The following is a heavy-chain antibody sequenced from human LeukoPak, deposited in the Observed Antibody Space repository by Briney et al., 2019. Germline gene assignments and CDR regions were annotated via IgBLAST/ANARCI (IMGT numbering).Heavy chain of an antibody. CDR3: ATVDGSNGFDY. D-gene: IGHD6-13*01. CDR2: FDPEDGET. V-gene: IGHV1-24*01. CDR1: GYTLTELS. J-gene: IGHJ4*02. Sequence: GASVKVSCKVSGYTLTELSMHWVRQAPGKGLEWMGGFDPEDGETIYAQKFQGRVTMTEGTSTDTAYMELSSLRSEDTAVYYCATVDGSNGFDYWGQGTLVTVSS.